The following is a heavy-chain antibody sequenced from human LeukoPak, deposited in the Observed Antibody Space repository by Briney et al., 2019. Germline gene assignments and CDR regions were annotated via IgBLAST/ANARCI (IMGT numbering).Heavy chain of an antibody. V-gene: IGHV3-49*04. CDR1: GFTFGDYA. J-gene: IGHJ6*02. Sequence: PGGSLRLSCTTSGFTFGDYAMSWVRQAPGKGLEWVGFIRSKAYGGPRKYAASVKGRFTISRDDSKSIAYLQMNSLKTEDTAVYYCTRLGNYCRGGSCNPNSYYYGMDVWGQGTTVTVSS. CDR3: TRLGNYCRGGSCNPNSYYYGMDV. D-gene: IGHD2-15*01. CDR2: IRSKAYGGPR.